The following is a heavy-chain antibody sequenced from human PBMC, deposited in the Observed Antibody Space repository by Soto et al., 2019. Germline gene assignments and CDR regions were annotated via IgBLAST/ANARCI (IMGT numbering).Heavy chain of an antibody. Sequence: GASVKVSCKASGYTFTSYGISWVRQAPGQGLEWMGWISAYNGNTNYAQKLQGRVTMTTDTSTSTAYVELRSLRSDDTAVYYCARSPNAYYDFWSGYYTAGSGDYYWG. D-gene: IGHD3-3*01. CDR2: ISAYNGNT. CDR3: ARSPNAYYDFWSGYYTAGSGDYY. J-gene: IGHJ4*01. V-gene: IGHV1-18*01. CDR1: GYTFTSYG.